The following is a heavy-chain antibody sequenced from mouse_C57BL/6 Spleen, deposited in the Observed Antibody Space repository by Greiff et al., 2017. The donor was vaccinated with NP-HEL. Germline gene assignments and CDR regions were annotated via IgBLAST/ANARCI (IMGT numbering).Heavy chain of an antibody. Sequence: VKLMESGPGLVAPSQSLSITCTVSGFSFTSYGVHWVRQPPGKGLEWLVVIWSDGSTTYNSALKSRLSISKDNSKSQVFLKMNSLQTDDTAMYYCARDSSGYIDYWGQGTTLTVSS. J-gene: IGHJ2*01. CDR3: ARDSSGYIDY. CDR2: IWSDGST. D-gene: IGHD3-2*02. V-gene: IGHV2-6*03. CDR1: GFSFTSYG.